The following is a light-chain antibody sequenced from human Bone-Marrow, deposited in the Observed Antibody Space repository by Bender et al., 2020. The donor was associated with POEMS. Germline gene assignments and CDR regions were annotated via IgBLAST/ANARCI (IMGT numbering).Light chain of an antibody. CDR2: ADS. Sequence: YVLSQPPSVSVAPERTATISCGADNIGIKSVHWYQHKPGQAPILLVYADSARPSGSPERFSGSNSGNTATLTINRVEVGDEADYYCQVWDSPSDHVVFGGGTKLTVL. CDR3: QVWDSPSDHVV. V-gene: IGLV3-21*03. J-gene: IGLJ2*01. CDR1: NIGIKS.